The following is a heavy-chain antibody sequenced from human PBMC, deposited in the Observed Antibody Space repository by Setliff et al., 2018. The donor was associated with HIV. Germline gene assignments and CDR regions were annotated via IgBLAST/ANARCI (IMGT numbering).Heavy chain of an antibody. J-gene: IGHJ4*02. V-gene: IGHV2-5*01. D-gene: IGHD3-10*01. CDR2: IYWNDDK. CDR3: ASSIKPPHYFDY. CDR1: GFSLSTSGVG. Sequence: SGPTLVNPTQTLTLTCTFSGFSLSTSGVGVGWIRQPPGKAPEWLALIYWNDDKRYSPSLKSGLTITKDTSKNQVVLTMTNMDPVDTATYYCASSIKPPHYFDYWGQGTLVTVSS.